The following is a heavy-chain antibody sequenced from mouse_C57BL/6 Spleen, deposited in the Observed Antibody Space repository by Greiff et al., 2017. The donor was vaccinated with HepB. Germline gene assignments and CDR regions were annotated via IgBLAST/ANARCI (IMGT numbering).Heavy chain of an antibody. Sequence: EVMLVESGGGLVKPGGSLKLSCAASGFTFSDYGMHWVRQAPEKGLEWVAYISSGSSTIYYADTVKGRFTISRDNAKNTLFLQMTSLGSEDTAMYYCARDWDDAMDYWGQGTSVTVSS. J-gene: IGHJ4*01. D-gene: IGHD4-1*01. V-gene: IGHV5-17*01. CDR3: ARDWDDAMDY. CDR2: ISSGSSTI. CDR1: GFTFSDYG.